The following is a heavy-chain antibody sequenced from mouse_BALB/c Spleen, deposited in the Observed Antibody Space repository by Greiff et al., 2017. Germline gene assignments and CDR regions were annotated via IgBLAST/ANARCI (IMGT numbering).Heavy chain of an antibody. CDR1: GYTFTSYY. J-gene: IGHJ1*01. CDR3: ARSFITTWYFDV. D-gene: IGHD1-1*01. CDR2: IYPGNVNT. V-gene: IGHV1S56*01. Sequence: VQLQQSGPELVKPGASVRISCKASGYTFTSYYIHWVKQRPGQGLEWIGWIYPGNVNTKYNEKFKGKATLTADKSSSTAYMQLSSLTSEDSAVYFCARSFITTWYFDVWGAGTTVTVSS.